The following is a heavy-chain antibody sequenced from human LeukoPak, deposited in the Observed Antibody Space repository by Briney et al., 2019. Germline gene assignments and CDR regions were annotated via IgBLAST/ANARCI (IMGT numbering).Heavy chain of an antibody. Sequence: ASVKVSCKASGYTFISYGISWVRQAPGQGLEWMGWINPNSGGTNYAQKFQGRVTMTRDTSISTAYMELSRLRSDDTAVYYCARALWFGELLTWGQGTLVTVSS. CDR1: GYTFISYG. D-gene: IGHD3-10*01. CDR2: INPNSGGT. CDR3: ARALWFGELLT. V-gene: IGHV1-2*02. J-gene: IGHJ5*02.